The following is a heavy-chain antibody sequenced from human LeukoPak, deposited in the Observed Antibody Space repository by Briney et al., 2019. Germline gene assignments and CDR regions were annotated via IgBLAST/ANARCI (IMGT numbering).Heavy chain of an antibody. CDR2: ISSSGSTI. J-gene: IGHJ6*02. D-gene: IGHD1-26*01. Sequence: QTGGSLRLSCAASGLTFSSYEMSWVRQAPGKGLEWVSYISSSGSTIYYADSVKGRFTISRDNAKKPLYLQMSSLRAEDTAVYYCARELRSVVGAIDYYGMDVWGQGTTVTVSS. CDR1: GLTFSSYE. CDR3: ARELRSVVGAIDYYGMDV. V-gene: IGHV3-48*03.